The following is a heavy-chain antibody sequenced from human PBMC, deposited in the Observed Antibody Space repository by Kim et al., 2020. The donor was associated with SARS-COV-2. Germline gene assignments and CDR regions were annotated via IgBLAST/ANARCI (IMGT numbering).Heavy chain of an antibody. CDR1: GDSISRSSNY. Sequence: SETLSLTCTVSGDSISRSSNYWGWIRQPPGKGLEWIGSINYSGNTYYNPSLKSRVTISVDTSKNQFSLKMRSVTAADTAVYYCARLVSENSAVEYWGQGTLVTSPQ. J-gene: IGHJ4*02. CDR3: ARLVSENSAVEY. V-gene: IGHV4-39*01. CDR2: INYSGNT.